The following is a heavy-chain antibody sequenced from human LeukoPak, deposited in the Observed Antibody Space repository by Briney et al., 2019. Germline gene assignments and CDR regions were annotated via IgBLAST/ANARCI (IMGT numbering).Heavy chain of an antibody. J-gene: IGHJ5*02. D-gene: IGHD6-13*01. CDR1: GDSISSGAYY. V-gene: IGHV4-61*08. Sequence: NPSETLSLTCTVSGDSISSGAYYWSWIRQPPGKGLEWIGYIYYSGSTNYNPSLKSRVTISVDTSKNQFSLKLSSVTAADTAVYYCARVRWVAAAGRNNWFDPWGQGTLVTVSS. CDR2: IYYSGST. CDR3: ARVRWVAAAGRNNWFDP.